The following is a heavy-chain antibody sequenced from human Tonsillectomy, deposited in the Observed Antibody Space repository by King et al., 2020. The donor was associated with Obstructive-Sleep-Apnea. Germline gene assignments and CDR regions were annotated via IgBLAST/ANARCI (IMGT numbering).Heavy chain of an antibody. Sequence: VQLVESGGGLVQPGGSLRLSCAASGFIFSNYAMHWVRQAPGKGLEYVSAISSNGYSTYYANSVKGRFTISRDNSKNTLYLQMDSLRAEDMAVYYCARDVHRGSNMYYYGMDVWGQGTTVTVSS. V-gene: IGHV3-64*01. CDR1: GFIFSNYA. CDR3: ARDVHRGSNMYYYGMDV. D-gene: IGHD1-26*01. CDR2: ISSNGYST. J-gene: IGHJ6*02.